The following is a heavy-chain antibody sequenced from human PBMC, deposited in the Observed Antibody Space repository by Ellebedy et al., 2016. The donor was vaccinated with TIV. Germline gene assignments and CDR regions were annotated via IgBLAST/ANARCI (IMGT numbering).Heavy chain of an antibody. J-gene: IGHJ5*02. V-gene: IGHV3-11*01. CDR2: ISSGGTTI. Sequence: GGSLRLSXAASGFSFSDSYMSWIRQAPGKGLEWVSYISSGGTTIHYADSVKGQFTISRDNAKNSLYLQMNSLRAEDTAVYYCAKVVKGSLDPWGQGTLVTVSS. CDR3: AKVVKGSLDP. CDR1: GFSFSDSY. D-gene: IGHD2-15*01.